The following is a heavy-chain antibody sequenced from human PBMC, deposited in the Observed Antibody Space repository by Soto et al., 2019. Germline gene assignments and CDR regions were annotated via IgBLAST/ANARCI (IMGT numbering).Heavy chain of an antibody. CDR3: AKGARRRSYYYMDV. CDR1: GGSFSGYY. CDR2: INHSGST. Sequence: QVQLQQWGAGLLKPSETQSLTCAVYGGSFSGYYWSWIRQPPGKGLEWIGEINHSGSTNYNPSLKSRVTISVDTSKNQFSLKLSSVTAADTAVYYCAKGARRRSYYYMDVWGKGTTVTVSS. J-gene: IGHJ6*03. V-gene: IGHV4-34*01.